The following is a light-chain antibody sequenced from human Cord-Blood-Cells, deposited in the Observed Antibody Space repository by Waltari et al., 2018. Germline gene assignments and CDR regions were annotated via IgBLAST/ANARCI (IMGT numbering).Light chain of an antibody. V-gene: IGLV2-14*01. J-gene: IGLJ3*02. CDR2: EVS. Sequence: QSALTQPASVSGSPGQSITISCTATSSDVAGYNYVSWYQQHPGKAPKLMIYEVSNRPSGVSNRFSGSKSGNTASLTISGLQAEDEADYYCSSYTSSSTLVFGGGTKLTVL. CDR3: SSYTSSSTLV. CDR1: SSDVAGYNY.